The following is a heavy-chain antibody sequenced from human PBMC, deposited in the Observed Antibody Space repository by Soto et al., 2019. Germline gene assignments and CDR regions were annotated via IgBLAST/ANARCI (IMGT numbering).Heavy chain of an antibody. J-gene: IGHJ4*02. D-gene: IGHD6-25*01. CDR2: IYHSGST. Sequence: QVQLQESGPGLVKPSQTLSLTSTVSGGSISNGAYYWNWIRQYPGKGLEWIGYIYHSGSTYSNPSLNRRATISVDTSKNQFSLRVTSVSAADTAVYCCARLKGGAAGNFDFWGQGTLVTVSS. CDR3: ARLKGGAAGNFDF. V-gene: IGHV4-31*03. CDR1: GGSISNGAYY.